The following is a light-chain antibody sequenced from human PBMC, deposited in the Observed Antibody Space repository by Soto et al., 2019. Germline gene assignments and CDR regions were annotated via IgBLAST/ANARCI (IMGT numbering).Light chain of an antibody. CDR3: VSYTNMNTRV. CDR1: SSDVGGYDY. CDR2: EIS. J-gene: IGLJ3*02. V-gene: IGLV2-14*01. Sequence: QSAPTQPASVSGSPGQSITISCTGTSSDVGGYDYVSWYQQHPGKAPKLMIYEISNRPSGVSNRFSGSKSGNTASLTISGLQAEDEADYYCVSYTNMNTRVFGGGTQLTVL.